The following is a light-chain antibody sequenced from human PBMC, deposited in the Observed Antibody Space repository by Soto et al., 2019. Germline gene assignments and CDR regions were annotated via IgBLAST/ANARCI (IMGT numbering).Light chain of an antibody. Sequence: QAVVTQPPSVSGAPRQRVTISCTGSSSNIGAGYDVHWYQQLPGTAPKLLIYGDSNRPSGVPDRFSGSKSGTSASLAITGLQAEDEADYYCQSFDSSLSALVFGGGTKVTVL. CDR3: QSFDSSLSALV. CDR1: SSNIGAGYD. V-gene: IGLV1-40*01. J-gene: IGLJ2*01. CDR2: GDS.